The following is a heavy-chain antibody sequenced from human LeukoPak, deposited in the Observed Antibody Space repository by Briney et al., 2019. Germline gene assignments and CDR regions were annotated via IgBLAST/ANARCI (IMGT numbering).Heavy chain of an antibody. V-gene: IGHV1-2*06. D-gene: IGHD4/OR15-4a*01. J-gene: IGHJ4*02. CDR3: ARDLWGWGSDYLDY. CDR2: ISPNSGAT. Sequence: ASVKVSCKASGYTFTAYYVHWVRLVPGHGRVWTGRISPNSGATNYAEKFRGRVTMARDRSINTVYMEMSSLRSDDTAVYYCARDLWGWGSDYLDYWGQGTLVTVSS. CDR1: GYTFTAYY.